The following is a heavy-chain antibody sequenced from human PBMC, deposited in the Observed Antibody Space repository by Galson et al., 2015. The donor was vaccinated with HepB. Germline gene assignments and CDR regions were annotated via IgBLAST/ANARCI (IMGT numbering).Heavy chain of an antibody. D-gene: IGHD4-11*01. Sequence: SVKVSCKASGGTFSSYAISWVRQAPGQGLEWMGGIIPIFGTANYAQKFQGRVTITADESTSTAYMELSSLRSEDTAVYYCARADHDYSNYGENYFDYWGQGTLVTVSS. CDR1: GGTFSSYA. J-gene: IGHJ4*02. CDR3: ARADHDYSNYGENYFDY. CDR2: IIPIFGTA. V-gene: IGHV1-69*13.